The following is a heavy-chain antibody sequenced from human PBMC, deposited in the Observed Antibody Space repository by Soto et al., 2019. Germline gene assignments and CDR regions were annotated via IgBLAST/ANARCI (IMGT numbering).Heavy chain of an antibody. Sequence: PGGSLRLSCAASGFTFSSYSMNWVRQAPGKGLEWVSSISSSSSYIYYADSVKGRFTISRGNAKNSLYLQMNSLRAEDTAVYYCARDFAIYYEQDYWGQGTLVTV. CDR3: ARDFAIYYEQDY. V-gene: IGHV3-21*01. CDR1: GFTFSSYS. CDR2: ISSSSSYI. D-gene: IGHD3-22*01. J-gene: IGHJ4*02.